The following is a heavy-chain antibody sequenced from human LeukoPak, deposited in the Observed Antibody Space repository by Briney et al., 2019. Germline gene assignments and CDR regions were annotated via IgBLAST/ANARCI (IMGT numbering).Heavy chain of an antibody. CDR2: IYFNGDT. CDR3: AGQSPAYSYRSEAWFDP. D-gene: IGHD3-10*01. J-gene: IGHJ5*02. CDR1: GGSISSSSYY. V-gene: IGHV4-61*05. Sequence: SETLSLTCTVSGGSISSSSYYWGWIRQPPGKGLEWIGYIYFNGDTNYNPSLKSRVTISVDTSKNEFSLKVNSVTAADTAIYYCAGQSPAYSYRSEAWFDPWGQGSLVTVSS.